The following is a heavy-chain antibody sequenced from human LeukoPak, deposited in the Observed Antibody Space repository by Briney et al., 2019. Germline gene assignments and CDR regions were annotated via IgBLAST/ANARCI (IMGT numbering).Heavy chain of an antibody. CDR1: GGSISSGDYY. V-gene: IGHV4-30-4*01. Sequence: PSETLSLTCTVSGGSISSGDYYWSWIRQPPGKGLEWIGYIYYSGSTYYNPSLKSRVTISVDTSKNQFSLKLSSVTAADTAVYYCASIVVVPAAELDAFDIWGQGTMVTVFS. D-gene: IGHD2-2*01. CDR2: IYYSGST. J-gene: IGHJ3*02. CDR3: ASIVVVPAAELDAFDI.